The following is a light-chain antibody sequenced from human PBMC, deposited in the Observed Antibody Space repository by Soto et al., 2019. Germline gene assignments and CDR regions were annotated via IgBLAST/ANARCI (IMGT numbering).Light chain of an antibody. V-gene: IGKV3-20*01. CDR2: GAS. CDR1: QTVSSSH. J-gene: IGKJ4*01. Sequence: EIVLTQSPGTLSLSPGERATLSCRASQTVSSSHLAWYQQKPGQAPNLLIYGASSRATGIPDRFSGSGSGTDFTLTISSLEPEDFAVYYCQHYGSSPRTFGGGTKVEIK. CDR3: QHYGSSPRT.